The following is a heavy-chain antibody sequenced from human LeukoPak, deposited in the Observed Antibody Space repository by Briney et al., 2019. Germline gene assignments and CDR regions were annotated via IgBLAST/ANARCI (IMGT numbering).Heavy chain of an antibody. J-gene: IGHJ4*02. CDR2: IYYSGST. CDR3: ARVVDGGYYYDY. D-gene: IGHD3-22*01. CDR1: GGSISSSNYF. V-gene: IGHV4-39*07. Sequence: RSSETLSLTCSVSGGSISSSNYFWGWIRQPPGKGLEWIGSIYYSGSTYYNPSLKSRVTISVDTSKNQFSLKLSSVTAADTAVYYCARVVDGGYYYDYWGQGTLVTVSS.